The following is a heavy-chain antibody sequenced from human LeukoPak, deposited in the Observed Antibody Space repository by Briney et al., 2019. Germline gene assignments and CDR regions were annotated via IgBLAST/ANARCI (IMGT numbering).Heavy chain of an antibody. Sequence: GGSLRLSCAASGFNFRNYDMSWVRQAPGKGLEWVSGISANGGSSEYADSVKGRFSISRDNSKNTLYSQMNSLRGEGAAVDYCPGLGVWGSDALVGLDIRGQGTTVTVAS. CDR1: GFNFRNYD. CDR2: ISANGGSS. V-gene: IGHV3-23*01. J-gene: IGHJ3*02. CDR3: PGLGVWGSDALVGLDI. D-gene: IGHD3-16*01.